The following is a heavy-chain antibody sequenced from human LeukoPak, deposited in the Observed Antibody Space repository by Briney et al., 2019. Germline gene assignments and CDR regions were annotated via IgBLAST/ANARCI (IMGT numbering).Heavy chain of an antibody. Sequence: GGSLRLSCAASGFTFSSYAMYWVRPAPGKGLEWVSVVSGRGGSAHYADSVKGRFTISRDNSKNTVYLEMNSLRAEDTAIYFCGKTTTGYSSGRYPGWPVDYWGQGTLVTVSS. V-gene: IGHV3-23*01. D-gene: IGHD6-19*01. J-gene: IGHJ4*02. CDR1: GFTFSSYA. CDR2: VSGRGGSA. CDR3: GKTTTGYSSGRYPGWPVDY.